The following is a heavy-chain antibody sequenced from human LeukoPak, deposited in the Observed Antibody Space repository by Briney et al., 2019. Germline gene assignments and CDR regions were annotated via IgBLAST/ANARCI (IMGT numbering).Heavy chain of an antibody. D-gene: IGHD3-22*01. V-gene: IGHV3-66*01. Sequence: GGSLRLSCVASGFTVSSKYMTWVRPTRGKGLEWVSVMYSGGSTFYADSVEGRFTISRDNSKNTLYLQMNSLRAEDTAVYYCASLIVATDLGVDAFDIWGQGTMVSVSS. CDR1: GFTVSSKY. J-gene: IGHJ3*02. CDR3: ASLIVATDLGVDAFDI. CDR2: MYSGGST.